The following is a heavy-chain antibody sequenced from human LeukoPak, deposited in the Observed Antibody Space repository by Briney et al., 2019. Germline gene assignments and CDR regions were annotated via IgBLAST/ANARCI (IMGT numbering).Heavy chain of an antibody. Sequence: PGGSLRLSCAASGFTFSSYAMSWVRQAPGKGLEWVSAISGSGGSTYYADSVKGRFTISRDNSKNTLYLQMNSLRAEGTAVYYCATTPGYSSGWYESGFGYWGQGTLVTVSS. CDR1: GFTFSSYA. V-gene: IGHV3-23*01. D-gene: IGHD6-19*01. J-gene: IGHJ4*02. CDR2: ISGSGGST. CDR3: ATTPGYSSGWYESGFGY.